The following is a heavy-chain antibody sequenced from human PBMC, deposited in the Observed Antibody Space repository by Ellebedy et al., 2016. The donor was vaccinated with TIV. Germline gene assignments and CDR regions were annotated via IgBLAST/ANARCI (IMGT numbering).Heavy chain of an antibody. CDR2: IYSSGST. V-gene: IGHV4-59*01. Sequence: MPSETLSLTCTVSGSSINHYYWTRIRQPPGKGLEWIGYIYSSGSTNYIPSLKSRVTISIYTSKNQFSLKLTSVTAADTALYYCARGVYVDTFVHWFYPWGQGTLVTVSS. CDR3: ARGVYVDTFVHWFYP. D-gene: IGHD5-18*01. J-gene: IGHJ5*02. CDR1: GSSINHYY.